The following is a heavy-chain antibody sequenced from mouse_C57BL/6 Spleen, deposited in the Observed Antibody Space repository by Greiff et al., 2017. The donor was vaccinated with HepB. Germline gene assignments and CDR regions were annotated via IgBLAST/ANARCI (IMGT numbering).Heavy chain of an antibody. J-gene: IGHJ3*01. Sequence: QVQLQQSGPELVKPGASVKISCKASGYAFSSSWMNWVKQRPGKGLEWIGRIYPGDGDTNYNGKFKGKATLTADKSSSTAYMQLSSLTSEDSAVYFCATYINYEPWFAYWGQGTLVTVSA. CDR3: ATYINYEPWFAY. CDR2: IYPGDGDT. CDR1: GYAFSSSW. V-gene: IGHV1-82*01. D-gene: IGHD2-5*01.